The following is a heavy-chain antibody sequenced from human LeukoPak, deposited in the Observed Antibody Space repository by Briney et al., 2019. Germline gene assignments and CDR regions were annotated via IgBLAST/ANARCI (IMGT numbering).Heavy chain of an antibody. CDR3: AKPGIAVAGTGD. CDR2: ISGSGGST. V-gene: IGHV3-23*01. D-gene: IGHD6-19*01. Sequence: GGSLRLSCAASGFTFSSYAMSWVRQGRGRGLKWLSAISGSGGSTYYADSVKGRFTISRDNSKNTLYLQMNSLRAEDTAVYYCAKPGIAVAGTGDWGQGTLVTVSS. J-gene: IGHJ4*02. CDR1: GFTFSSYA.